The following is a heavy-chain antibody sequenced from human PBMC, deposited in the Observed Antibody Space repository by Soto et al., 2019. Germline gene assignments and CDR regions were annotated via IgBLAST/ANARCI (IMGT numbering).Heavy chain of an antibody. D-gene: IGHD1-1*01. CDR2: IYPGDSDT. CDR3: ARHNHFAVTTGTHYYYYGMDV. J-gene: IGHJ6*02. V-gene: IGHV5-51*01. CDR1: GYSFTSYW. Sequence: GESLKICCKGSGYSFTSYWIGWVRQMLGKGLEWMGIIYPGDSDTRYSPSFQGQVTISADKSISTAYLQWSSLKASDTAMYYCARHNHFAVTTGTHYYYYGMDVWGQGTTGTCS.